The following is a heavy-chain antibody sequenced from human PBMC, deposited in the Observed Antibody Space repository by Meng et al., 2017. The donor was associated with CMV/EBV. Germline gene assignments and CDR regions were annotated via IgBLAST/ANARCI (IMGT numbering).Heavy chain of an antibody. CDR2: ISSNGGST. CDR1: GFTFSSYA. J-gene: IGHJ3*02. Sequence: GESLKISCAASGFTFSSYAMHWVRQAPGKGLEYVSAISSNGGSTYYADSVKGRFTISRDNSKNTLYLQMGSLRAEDMAVYYCARDQSRLVVVPAANPGAFDIWGQGTMVTVSS. V-gene: IGHV3-64*02. CDR3: ARDQSRLVVVPAANPGAFDI. D-gene: IGHD2-2*01.